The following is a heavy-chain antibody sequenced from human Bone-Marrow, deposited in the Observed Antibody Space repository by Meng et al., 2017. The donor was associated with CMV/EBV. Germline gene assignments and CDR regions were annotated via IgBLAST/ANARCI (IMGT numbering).Heavy chain of an antibody. CDR1: GFNFDDYS. Sequence: ESLKISCAASGFNFDDYSMHWVRQAPGKGLEWVSLISRDGGFTYYADSVKGRFTVSRDNSKNSLYLQMNSLRTEDTALYYCAKDISSSWYPTVYYFDYWGQGTLVTVSS. CDR2: ISRDGGFT. D-gene: IGHD6-13*01. CDR3: AKDISSSWYPTVYYFDY. V-gene: IGHV3-43*01. J-gene: IGHJ4*02.